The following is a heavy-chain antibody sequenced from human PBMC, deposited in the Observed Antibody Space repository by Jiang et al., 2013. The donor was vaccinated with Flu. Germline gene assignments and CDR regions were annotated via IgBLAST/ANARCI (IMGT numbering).Heavy chain of an antibody. V-gene: IGHV3-23*04. J-gene: IGHJ4*02. CDR3: AKDLLRWGLGPFDY. Sequence: QLVESGGGLVQPGRSLRLSCTASGFTFSSYAMSWVRQAPGKGLEWVSAISGSGGSTYYADSVKGRFTISRDNSKNTLYLQMNSLRAEDTAVYYCAKDLLRWGLGPFDYWGQGTLVTVSS. CDR2: ISGSGGST. D-gene: IGHD4-23*01. CDR1: GFTFSSYA.